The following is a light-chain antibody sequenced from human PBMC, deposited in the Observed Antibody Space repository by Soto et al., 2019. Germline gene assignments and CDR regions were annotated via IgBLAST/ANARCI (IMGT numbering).Light chain of an antibody. V-gene: IGKV1-39*01. CDR3: QPTYITPNS. Sequence: DIQMTQSPSSLSASVGDRVTITCRASQSISSYLNWYQQKPGKAPKLLIYAASSLQSGVPSRFSGSGSGTDFTLTISSLQPEDFATYYCQPTYITPNSFGQGTRLEIK. J-gene: IGKJ5*01. CDR1: QSISSY. CDR2: AAS.